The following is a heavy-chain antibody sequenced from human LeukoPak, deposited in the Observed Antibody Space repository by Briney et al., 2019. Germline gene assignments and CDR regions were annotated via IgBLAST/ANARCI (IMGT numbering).Heavy chain of an antibody. J-gene: IGHJ4*02. CDR3: ARRYDNTGYYVY. V-gene: IGHV5-51*01. Sequence: GESLKISCKGSGYSFTDYWIAWVRQLPGKGLEWMGIIYPGDSDTRYSPSLQGQVTISADKSISTAYLQWTSLKASDTAMYYCARRYDNTGYYVYWGQGTPVTVSP. CDR2: IYPGDSDT. CDR1: GYSFTDYW. D-gene: IGHD3-22*01.